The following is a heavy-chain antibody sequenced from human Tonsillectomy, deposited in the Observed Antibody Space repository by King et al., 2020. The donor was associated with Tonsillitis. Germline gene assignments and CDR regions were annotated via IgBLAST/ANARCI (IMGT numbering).Heavy chain of an antibody. V-gene: IGHV3-30*02. CDR2: IRYDGSNT. J-gene: IGHJ4*01. CDR1: GFIFNDFG. CDR3: ARDEGALDFDY. Sequence: VQLVESGGDVIQPGGSRTLSCAASGFIFNDFGMHWVRQAPGKGLEWVAFIRYDGSNTYYAGSVKGRFTISRDDSKNTLYLHMNSLRVEDTAVYYCARDEGALDFDYWGHGTLVTVSS.